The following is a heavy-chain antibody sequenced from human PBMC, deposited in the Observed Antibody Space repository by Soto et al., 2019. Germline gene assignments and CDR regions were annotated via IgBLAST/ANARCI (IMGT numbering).Heavy chain of an antibody. J-gene: IGHJ4*02. CDR2: TYYRSRWYN. CDR3: EREFQYYVSSDSYHDY. V-gene: IGHV6-1*01. D-gene: IGHD3-16*01. Sequence: SQTLSLTCAISGDSVSGNSAAWNWIRQSPSRGLEWLGRTYYRSRWYNDYAVSVKSRITVTPDTSKNQFSLHLSSVTPEDTAVYYCEREFQYYVSSDSYHDYWGQGALVTVSS. CDR1: GDSVSGNSAA.